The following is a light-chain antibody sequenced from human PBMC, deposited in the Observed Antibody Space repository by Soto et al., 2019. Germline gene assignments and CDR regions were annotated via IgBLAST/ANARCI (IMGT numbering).Light chain of an antibody. Sequence: QSALTQPASVSGSPGQSITISCTGTSSDVGGYNYVSWSQQHPGKAPKLLISEVSNRPSGVSNRFSGSKSGNTASLTISGLQAEDEADYYCSSYTSSSTLGVFGGGTQLTVL. CDR2: EVS. CDR3: SSYTSSSTLGV. CDR1: SSDVGGYNY. J-gene: IGLJ2*01. V-gene: IGLV2-14*03.